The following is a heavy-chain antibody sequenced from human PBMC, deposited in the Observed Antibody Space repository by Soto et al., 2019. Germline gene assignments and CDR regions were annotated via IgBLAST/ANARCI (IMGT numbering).Heavy chain of an antibody. V-gene: IGHV3-33*01. CDR2: IWYDGSNK. Sequence: GGSLRLSCAASGFTFSSYGMHWVRQAPGKGLEWVAVIWYDGSNKYYADSVKGRFTISRDNSKNTLYLQMNSLRAEDTAVYYCARDSTCYFSLYGMDVWGQGTTVTVSS. CDR3: ARDSTCYFSLYGMDV. CDR1: GFTFSSYG. J-gene: IGHJ6*02. D-gene: IGHD2-15*01.